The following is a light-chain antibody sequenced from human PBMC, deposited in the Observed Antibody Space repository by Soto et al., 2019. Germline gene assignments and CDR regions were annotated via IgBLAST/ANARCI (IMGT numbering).Light chain of an antibody. CDR3: LSYDSSLSGSYV. Sequence: QPVLTQPPSVSGAPGQRVTISCTGSTSNIGAGYDVHWYQQLPGTAPKLLIYGNTNRPSGVPDRFSGSKSGTSGSLAITGLQADDEADYYCLSYDSSLSGSYVFGTGTKLTVL. CDR2: GNT. V-gene: IGLV1-40*01. CDR1: TSNIGAGYD. J-gene: IGLJ1*01.